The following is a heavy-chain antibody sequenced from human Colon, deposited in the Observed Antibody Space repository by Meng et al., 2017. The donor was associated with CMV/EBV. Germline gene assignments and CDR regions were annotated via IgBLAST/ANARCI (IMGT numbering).Heavy chain of an antibody. Sequence: GESLKISCAASGFTFSSYSMNWVRQAPGKGLEWVSSISSSSSYIYYADSVKGRFTISRDNAKNSLYLQMNSLRAEDTAVYYCARDRRYCSSTSCSTYYFDYWGQGTLVTVSS. J-gene: IGHJ4*02. V-gene: IGHV3-21*01. D-gene: IGHD2-2*01. CDR1: GFTFSSYS. CDR3: ARDRRYCSSTSCSTYYFDY. CDR2: ISSSSSYI.